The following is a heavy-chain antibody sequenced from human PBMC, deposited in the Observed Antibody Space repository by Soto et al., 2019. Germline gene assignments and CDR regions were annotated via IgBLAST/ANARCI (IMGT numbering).Heavy chain of an antibody. CDR1: GYTFTRFG. V-gene: IGHV1-18*01. J-gene: IGHJ4*02. D-gene: IGHD6-6*01. Sequence: QVQLVQSGAEVKKPGASVKVSCKASGYTFTRFGINWVRQAPGQGLEWMGWISGYNGNTNTAENLQGRVTMTTDTSATTAYMELRSLRSDDPAVYYCARDFVAGGQLVGGFDYWGQGTLVTVSS. CDR2: ISGYNGNT. CDR3: ARDFVAGGQLVGGFDY.